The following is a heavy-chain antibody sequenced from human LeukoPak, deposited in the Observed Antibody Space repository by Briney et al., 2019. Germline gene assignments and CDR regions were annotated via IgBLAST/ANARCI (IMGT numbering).Heavy chain of an antibody. CDR3: ARQPQRYYYYGMDV. CDR2: IYTSVST. Sequence: SETLSLTCTVSGGSISRYYWSWIRQPAGKGLEWIGRIYTSVSTNYNPSLKSRVTMSVDTSKNQFSLKLSSVTAADTAVYYCARQPQRYYYYGMDVWGQGTTVTVSS. V-gene: IGHV4-4*07. J-gene: IGHJ6*02. CDR1: GGSISRYY.